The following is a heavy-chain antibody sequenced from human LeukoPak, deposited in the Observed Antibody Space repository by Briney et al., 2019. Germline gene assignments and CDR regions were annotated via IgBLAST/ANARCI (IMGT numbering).Heavy chain of an antibody. Sequence: GASVKVSCKVSGYTLTELSMHWVRQAPGKGLEWVGGFEPEDGEAIYAQKFQGRVTMTEDTSSDTAYMELSSLRSEDTAVYYCATTILAELSFYQVFDYWGQGTLVTVSS. CDR1: GYTLTELS. J-gene: IGHJ4*02. D-gene: IGHD3-16*02. CDR2: FEPEDGEA. CDR3: ATTILAELSFYQVFDY. V-gene: IGHV1-24*01.